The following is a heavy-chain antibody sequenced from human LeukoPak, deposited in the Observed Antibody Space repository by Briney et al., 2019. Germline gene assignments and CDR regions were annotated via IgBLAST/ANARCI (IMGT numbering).Heavy chain of an antibody. V-gene: IGHV3-48*03. D-gene: IGHD3-10*01. CDR3: ARAAHNVMLWFGEHFDY. CDR2: ISSSGSTI. J-gene: IGHJ4*02. CDR1: GFTFSSYE. Sequence: GSLRLSWAASGFTFSSYEMNWVRQAPGKGLEWVSYISSSGSTIYYADSVKGRFTISRDNAKNSPYLQMNSLRAEDTAVYYCARAAHNVMLWFGEHFDYWGQGTLVTVSS.